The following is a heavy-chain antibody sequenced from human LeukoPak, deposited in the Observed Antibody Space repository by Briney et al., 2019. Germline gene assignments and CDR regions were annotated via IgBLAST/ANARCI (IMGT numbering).Heavy chain of an antibody. D-gene: IGHD3-3*01. CDR2: ISGSGGST. V-gene: IGHV3-23*01. Sequence: GGSLRLSCAASGFTFSSYGMSWVRQAPGKGLEWVAAISGSGGSTYYADSVKGRFTISRDNSKNTLYLQMNSLRAEDTGVYYCAKSAAYYDFLSGYYAYYYYYYMDVWGKGTTVTVSS. CDR3: AKSAAYYDFLSGYYAYYYYYYMDV. J-gene: IGHJ6*03. CDR1: GFTFSSYG.